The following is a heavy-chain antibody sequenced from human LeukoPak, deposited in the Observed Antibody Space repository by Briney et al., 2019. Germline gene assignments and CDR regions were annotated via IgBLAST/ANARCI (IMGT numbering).Heavy chain of an antibody. CDR2: ISSSSGYI. CDR3: ATSARTYIGSSLDY. Sequence: KPGGSLRLSCGASGFTFGYYNMNWVRQAPGKGLEWVSSISSSSGYISYADSVKGRFTISRDNAKNTLYLQMNSLRAEDTALYYCATSARTYIGSSLDYWGQGTLVTVSS. CDR1: GFTFGYYN. D-gene: IGHD2-15*01. J-gene: IGHJ4*02. V-gene: IGHV3-21*01.